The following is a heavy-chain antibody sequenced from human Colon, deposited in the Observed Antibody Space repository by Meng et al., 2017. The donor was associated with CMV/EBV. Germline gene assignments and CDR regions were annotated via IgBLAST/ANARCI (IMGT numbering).Heavy chain of an antibody. CDR3: ARVDSGYDYYYYGMDV. CDR2: ISAYNGNT. D-gene: IGHD3-22*01. CDR1: GYTFTSYD. Sequence: ASVKVSCKASGYTFTSYDINWVRQATGQGLEWMGWISAYNGNTNYAQKLQGRVTMTTDTSTSTAYMELRSLRSDDMAVYYCARVDSGYDYYYYGMDVWGQGTTVTVSS. J-gene: IGHJ6*02. V-gene: IGHV1-18*03.